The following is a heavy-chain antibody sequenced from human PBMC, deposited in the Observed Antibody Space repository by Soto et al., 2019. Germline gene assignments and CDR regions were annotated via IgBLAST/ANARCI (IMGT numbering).Heavy chain of an antibody. J-gene: IGHJ5*02. Sequence: PGGSLRLPCTASGFNTRFYSMSWVRQTPGKGLEWVAALSRSGGATYYADSVGGRFTISRDASKDTLFLQMSNLRAEDTALYYCSKGEMSTIRNSFDPWSQGTLVTVSS. CDR3: SKGEMSTIRNSFDP. D-gene: IGHD1-7*01. CDR1: GFNTRFYS. CDR2: LSRSGGAT. V-gene: IGHV3-23*01.